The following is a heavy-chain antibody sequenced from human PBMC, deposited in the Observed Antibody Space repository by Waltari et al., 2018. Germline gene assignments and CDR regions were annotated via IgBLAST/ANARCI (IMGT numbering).Heavy chain of an antibody. J-gene: IGHJ5*02. CDR2: INHSGST. Sequence: QVQLQQWGAGLLKPSETLSLTCAVYGGSFSGYYWSWIRQPPWKGLEWIGEINHSGSTNYNPSLKSRVTISVDTSKNQFSLKLSSVTAADTAVYYCARGRYSSSWYLEYWFDPWGQGTLVTVSS. D-gene: IGHD6-13*01. CDR1: GGSFSGYY. V-gene: IGHV4-34*01. CDR3: ARGRYSSSWYLEYWFDP.